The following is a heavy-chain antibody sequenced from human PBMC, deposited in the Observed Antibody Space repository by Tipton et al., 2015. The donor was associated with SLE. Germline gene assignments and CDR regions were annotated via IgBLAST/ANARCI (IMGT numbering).Heavy chain of an antibody. D-gene: IGHD2-15*01. CDR1: GFSFSTYW. J-gene: IGHJ3*01. CDR2: IKKDGSRR. Sequence: SLRLSCAASGFSFSTYWMTWVRQAPGKGLEWVANIKKDGSRRYYVDSVEGRFTISRDNAKNSLYLQMNSLRAEDTAVYYCATDTPRAFDFWGQGTMVTVSS. CDR3: ATDTPRAFDF. V-gene: IGHV3-7*01.